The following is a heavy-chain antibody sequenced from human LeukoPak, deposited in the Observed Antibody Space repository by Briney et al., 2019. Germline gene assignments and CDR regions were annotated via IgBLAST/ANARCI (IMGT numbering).Heavy chain of an antibody. CDR3: ASKSGGDAFDI. V-gene: IGHV3-23*01. D-gene: IGHD3-3*01. CDR1: ALTFSSYA. CDR2: ISGSGGST. Sequence: PRGSLRLSCAASALTFSSYAMSWVRQAAGKGLEWVSAISGSGGSTYYADSVKGRFTISRDNSKNTLYLQMNSLRAEDTAVYYCASKSGGDAFDIWGQGTMVTVSS. J-gene: IGHJ3*02.